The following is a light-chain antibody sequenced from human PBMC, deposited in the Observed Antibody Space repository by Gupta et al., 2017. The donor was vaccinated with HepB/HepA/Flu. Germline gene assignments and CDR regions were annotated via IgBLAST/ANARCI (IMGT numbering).Light chain of an antibody. Sequence: DILLTEPLDRLAGSVWERATNNCKSSQSVLYSSNNNNYLAWYQQKPGQPPKLFIYWASTRESGVPDRFSGSGSGTDFTLTISSLQAEDVAVYYCQQYYTTPFTFGGGTKVEIK. CDR3: QQYYTTPFT. CDR2: WAS. CDR1: QSVLYSSNNNNY. J-gene: IGKJ4*01. V-gene: IGKV4-1*01.